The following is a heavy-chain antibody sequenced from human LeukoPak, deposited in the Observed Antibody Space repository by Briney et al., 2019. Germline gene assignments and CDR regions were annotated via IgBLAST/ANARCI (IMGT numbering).Heavy chain of an antibody. CDR2: INHSGST. CDR3: AGGITMIVDAFDDAFDI. CDR1: GGSFSGYY. Sequence: SETLSLTCAVYGGSFSGYYWSWIRQPPGKGLEWIGEINHSGSTNYNPSLKSRVTISVDTSKNQFSLKLSSVTAADTAVYYCAGGITMIVDAFDDAFDIWGQGTMVTVSS. V-gene: IGHV4-34*01. J-gene: IGHJ3*02. D-gene: IGHD3-22*01.